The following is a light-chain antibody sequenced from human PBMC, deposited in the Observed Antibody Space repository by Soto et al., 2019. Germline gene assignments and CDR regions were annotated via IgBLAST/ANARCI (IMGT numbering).Light chain of an antibody. CDR1: KSVSSN. J-gene: IGKJ2*01. CDR2: GAS. Sequence: EIVMTQSPATLSVSPGERATLSCRASKSVSSNLAWYQQKPGQAPRLLIYGASTRATGIPARFSGSGSGTEFTLTISSLQSEDFAVYYCQQDNNWPPYTFGQGNKLVIK. CDR3: QQDNNWPPYT. V-gene: IGKV3-15*01.